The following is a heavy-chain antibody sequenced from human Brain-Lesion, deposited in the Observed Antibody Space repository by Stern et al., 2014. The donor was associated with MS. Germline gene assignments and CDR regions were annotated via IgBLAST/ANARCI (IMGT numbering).Heavy chain of an antibody. D-gene: IGHD1-26*01. CDR2: FDPDDGET. J-gene: IGHJ4*02. CDR3: ATLSPGAGGNYYRHFDY. CDR1: GYTLTELS. V-gene: IGHV1-24*01. Sequence: VQLVESGAEVQKPGASVQVSCTVSGYTLTELSMHWVRQAPRQGLERTGGFDPDDGETIYAQKFQGRVTMTEDTSTDTAYMELSSLRSEDTAVYYCATLSPGAGGNYYRHFDYWGQGTLVTVSS.